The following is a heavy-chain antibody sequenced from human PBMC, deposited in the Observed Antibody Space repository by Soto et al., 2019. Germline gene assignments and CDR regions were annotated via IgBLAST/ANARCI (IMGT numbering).Heavy chain of an antibody. D-gene: IGHD2-15*01. CDR3: AYGNWESCSGENCYVRDF. CDR1: GFTFSDFV. V-gene: IGHV3-23*01. J-gene: IGHJ4*02. CDR2: ISGGGGST. Sequence: EVLLLESGGGLVQPGGSLRLSCAASGFTFSDFVMTRGRQAPGKGMEWVSGISGGGGSTYYADSVKGRFTISRDNSKNILYLQMNALRAEDTAIYYCAYGNWESCSGENCYVRDFWGQGTLVTVSS.